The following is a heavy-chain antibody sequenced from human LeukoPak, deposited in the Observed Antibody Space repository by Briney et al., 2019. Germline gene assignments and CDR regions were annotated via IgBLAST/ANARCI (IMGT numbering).Heavy chain of an antibody. CDR3: ARGTGYSVFDY. V-gene: IGHV3-74*01. D-gene: IGHD5-24*01. CDR2: INSDGSST. Sequence: GGSLRLSCAASGFTFSSYWMNWVHQAPGKGLVWVSRINSDGSSTSYADSVKGRFTISRDNAKNTLYLQMNSLRGEDTAVYYCARGTGYSVFDYWGQGTLVTVSS. J-gene: IGHJ4*02. CDR1: GFTFSSYW.